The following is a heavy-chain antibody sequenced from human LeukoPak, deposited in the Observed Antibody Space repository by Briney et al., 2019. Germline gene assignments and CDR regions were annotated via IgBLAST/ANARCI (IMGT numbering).Heavy chain of an antibody. J-gene: IGHJ4*02. V-gene: IGHV1-46*01. Sequence: ASVTVSCKASGYTFTNYYMHWVRQAPGQGREGMGIINPSCGSTSYAQKFQRRVSRVTMTRDTSTSTVYMELSSLKSEDTAVYYCARGVSSGPLGYWGQGTLVTVSS. D-gene: IGHD6-19*01. CDR3: ARGVSSGPLGY. CDR2: INPSCGST. CDR1: GYTFTNYY.